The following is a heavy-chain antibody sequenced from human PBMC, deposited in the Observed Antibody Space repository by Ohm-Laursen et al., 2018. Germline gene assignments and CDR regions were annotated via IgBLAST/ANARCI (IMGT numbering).Heavy chain of an antibody. V-gene: IGHV3-9*01. CDR3: AKAHYYGSGSVDY. J-gene: IGHJ4*02. CDR2: ISWNSGSI. D-gene: IGHD3-10*01. Sequence: SLRLSCTASGFTFADYAMHWVRQAPGKGLEWVSGISWNSGSIGYADSVKGRFTISRDNAKNSLYLQMNSLRAEDTALYYCAKAHYYGSGSVDYWGQGTLVTVSS. CDR1: GFTFADYA.